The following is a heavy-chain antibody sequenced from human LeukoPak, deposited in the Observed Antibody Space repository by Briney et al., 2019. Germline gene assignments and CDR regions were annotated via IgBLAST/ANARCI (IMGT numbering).Heavy chain of an antibody. CDR1: GGSISSGGYS. V-gene: IGHV4-61*02. D-gene: IGHD5-12*01. J-gene: IGHJ5*02. CDR3: ARGMAAAYDYNWFDP. Sequence: SETLSLTCAVSGGSISSGGYSWSWIRQPAGKGLEWIGRIYASGSTRYNPSLKSRVTMSVDTSKNQFSLKLTSVTAADTAVYFCARGMAAAYDYNWFDPWGQGTLVTVSS. CDR2: IYASGST.